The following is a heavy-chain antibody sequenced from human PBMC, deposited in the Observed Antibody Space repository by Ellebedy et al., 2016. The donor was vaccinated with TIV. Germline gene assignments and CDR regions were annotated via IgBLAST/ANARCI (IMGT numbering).Heavy chain of an antibody. J-gene: IGHJ5*02. CDR2: ISAYNGNT. Sequence: ASVKVSCKASGGTFSSYGISWVRQASGQGLEWMGWISAYNGNTNYAQKLKGRVTMTTDTSTSTAYMEMRSLRSDDTAVYYCAGDGSSSWYGRVPNNWFDPWGQGTLVTVSS. V-gene: IGHV1-18*01. D-gene: IGHD6-13*01. CDR1: GGTFSSYG. CDR3: AGDGSSSWYGRVPNNWFDP.